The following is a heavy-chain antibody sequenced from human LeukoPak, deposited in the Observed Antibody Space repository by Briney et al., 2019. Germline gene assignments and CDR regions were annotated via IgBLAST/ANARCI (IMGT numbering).Heavy chain of an antibody. CDR2: ISGSGGST. V-gene: IGHV3-23*01. CDR1: GFTFSSYA. CDR3: ARAYYYDSSQLYYFDY. J-gene: IGHJ4*02. D-gene: IGHD3-22*01. Sequence: GGSLRLSCAASGFTFSSYAMSWVRQAPGKGLEWVSAISGSGGSTYYADSVKGRFTISRDNSKNTLYLQMNSLRAEGTAVYYCARAYYYDSSQLYYFDYWGQGTLVTVSS.